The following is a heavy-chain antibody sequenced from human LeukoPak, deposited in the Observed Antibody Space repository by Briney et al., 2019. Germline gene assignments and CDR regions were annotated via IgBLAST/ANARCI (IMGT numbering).Heavy chain of an antibody. CDR2: IIPIFGTA. CDR1: GGTFSSYA. J-gene: IGHJ3*02. V-gene: IGHV1-69*05. D-gene: IGHD1-14*01. Sequence: SVKVSCKASGGTFSSYAISWVRQAPGQGLEWMGGIIPIFGTANYAQKFQGRVTITTDESTSTAYMELSSLRSEDTAVYYCARLTVVPGAFDIWGQGTMVTVSS. CDR3: ARLTVVPGAFDI.